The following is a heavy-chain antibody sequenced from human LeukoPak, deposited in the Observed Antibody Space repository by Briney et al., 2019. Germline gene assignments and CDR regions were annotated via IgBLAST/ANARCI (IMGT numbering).Heavy chain of an antibody. Sequence: GGSLRLSCAASGFTFSSYEMNWVRQAPGKGLEWVSSISSSSSYIYYADSVKGRFTISRDNAKNSLYLQMNSLRAEDTAVYYCAGALPGYYDSSGYLDYWGQGTLVTVSS. CDR2: ISSSSSYI. V-gene: IGHV3-21*01. J-gene: IGHJ4*02. D-gene: IGHD3-22*01. CDR1: GFTFSSYE. CDR3: AGALPGYYDSSGYLDY.